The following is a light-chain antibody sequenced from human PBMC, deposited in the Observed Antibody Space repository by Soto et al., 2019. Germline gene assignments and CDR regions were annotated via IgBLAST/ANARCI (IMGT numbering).Light chain of an antibody. J-gene: IGKJ5*01. CDR1: QTVSTSS. CDR2: GAS. CDR3: QQYGSSPPNT. Sequence: EIALAQSPATLSLSPGERGTLSCRASQTVSTSSLAWYPQKPGQSPRLPMFGASSRASGIPDRFSGSGSGTDLTLTISRLEPEDFAVYYCQQYGSSPPNTFGQGTRLEIK. V-gene: IGKV3-20*01.